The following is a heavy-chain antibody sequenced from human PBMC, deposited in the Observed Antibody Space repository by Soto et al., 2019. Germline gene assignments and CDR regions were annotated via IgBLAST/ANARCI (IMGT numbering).Heavy chain of an antibody. D-gene: IGHD3-10*01. V-gene: IGHV3-74*01. CDR2: INNDGSST. J-gene: IGHJ4*02. Sequence: EVQLVESGGGLVQPGGSLRLSCAASGFTFSSNWMHWVRQAPGKGLVWVSRINNDGSSTSYADSVKGRLTISRDNAKNSLYLQVNSLRDEDTAVYYCASGGVAGSGTDYNDYWGRGTLVTVSS. CDR1: GFTFSSNW. CDR3: ASGGVAGSGTDYNDY.